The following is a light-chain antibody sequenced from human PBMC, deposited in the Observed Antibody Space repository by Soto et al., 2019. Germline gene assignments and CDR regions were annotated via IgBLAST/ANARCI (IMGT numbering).Light chain of an antibody. CDR1: QTGSNSY. Sequence: IVLTQSPGTLSWSPVERASLSCRASQTGSNSYLAWYQHKSGQAPRLLIYGVYTRASGIPDRFSGSGSGTDFTLTISRLEPADFALYYCQHYGAAPITFGQGTRLEIK. CDR3: QHYGAAPIT. J-gene: IGKJ5*01. V-gene: IGKV3-20*01. CDR2: GVY.